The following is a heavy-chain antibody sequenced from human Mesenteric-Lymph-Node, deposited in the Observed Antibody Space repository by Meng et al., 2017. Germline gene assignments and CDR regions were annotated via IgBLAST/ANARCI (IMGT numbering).Heavy chain of an antibody. CDR2: ISSDGSDT. CDR3: ARGGGPGDTTIDY. D-gene: IGHD5-18*01. V-gene: IGHV3-74*01. J-gene: IGHJ4*02. Sequence: GESLKISCAASGFTFSSYWMHWVRQAPGKGLVWVSRISSDGSDTSYADSVKGRFTISRDNAKDTLYLQMNSLRAEDTAVYYCARGGGPGDTTIDYWGQGTLVTVSS. CDR1: GFTFSSYW.